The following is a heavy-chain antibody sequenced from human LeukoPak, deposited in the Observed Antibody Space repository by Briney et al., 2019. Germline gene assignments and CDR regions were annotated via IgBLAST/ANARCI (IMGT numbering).Heavy chain of an antibody. J-gene: IGHJ4*02. CDR2: IIPIFGTA. Sequence: GASVKVSCKASGGTFSSYAISWVRQAPGQGLEWMGGIIPIFGTANYAQKFQGRVTITADESTSTAYMELSSLRSEDTAVYYCANGYSSGGYGGSYFDYWGQGTLVTVSS. CDR1: GGTFSSYA. V-gene: IGHV1-69*13. CDR3: ANGYSSGGYGGSYFDY. D-gene: IGHD6-19*01.